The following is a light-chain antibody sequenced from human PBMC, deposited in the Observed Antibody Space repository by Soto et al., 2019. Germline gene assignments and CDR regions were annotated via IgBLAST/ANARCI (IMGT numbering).Light chain of an antibody. CDR1: SSDLGNYNY. CDR3: SSYADSVV. Sequence: QSALTQPPSASGSPGQSVTISCTGTSSDLGNYNYLSWYQQHPGKAPKLMIYEVSKRPSGVPDRFSGSRSGNTASLTVSGLQAEDEADYYCSSYADSVVFGGGTKLTVL. J-gene: IGLJ2*01. CDR2: EVS. V-gene: IGLV2-8*01.